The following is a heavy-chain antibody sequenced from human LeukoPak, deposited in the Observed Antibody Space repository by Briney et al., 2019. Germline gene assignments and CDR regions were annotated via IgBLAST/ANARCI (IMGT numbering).Heavy chain of an antibody. CDR1: GFTFRNYV. CDR2: TPSDLNVK. Sequence: GGSLRLSCAASGFTFRNYVIHWVRQAPGKGLEWVAVTPSDLNVKLYADSVKGRFTISRDNSRSTLYSQMNSLRPEDTAIYYCAREGYYGSGSPPSLYFDYWGQGTLVTVSS. J-gene: IGHJ4*02. D-gene: IGHD3-10*01. V-gene: IGHV3-30-3*01. CDR3: AREGYYGSGSPPSLYFDY.